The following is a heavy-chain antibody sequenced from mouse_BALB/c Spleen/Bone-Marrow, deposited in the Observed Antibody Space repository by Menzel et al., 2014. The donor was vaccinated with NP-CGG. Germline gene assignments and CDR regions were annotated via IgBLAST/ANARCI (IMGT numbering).Heavy chain of an antibody. CDR1: GYTFTDYA. J-gene: IGHJ4*01. CDR3: ARDCGSRIYAMDY. V-gene: IGHV1-67*01. Sequence: QVQLQQSGPELVRPGVSVKISCKGSGYTFTDYAVHWVKQSHAKSLEWIGVISTYSGNTNYKQKFKGKATMTVDKSSSSAYMELARLTSEESAIYCCARDCGSRIYAMDYWGQGSSVTVSS. D-gene: IGHD1-1*01. CDR2: ISTYSGNT.